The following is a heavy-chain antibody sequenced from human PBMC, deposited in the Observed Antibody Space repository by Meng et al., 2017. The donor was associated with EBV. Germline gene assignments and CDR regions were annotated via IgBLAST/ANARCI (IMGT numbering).Heavy chain of an antibody. V-gene: IGHV1-46*01. CDR1: ENSNPISY. CDR3: ARNGIAAWGWFDP. J-gene: IGHJ5*02. D-gene: IGHD6-13*01. Sequence: SGAVLKKPWTSWIVYFKAAENSNPISYTHWVGHSPGQGLHFRAIINPSACSTSYAQKFQGKVLMSRDMSTSTVYIELRSLRSEATAVYNCARNGIAAWGWFDPWGQGTLVTVSS. CDR2: INPSACST.